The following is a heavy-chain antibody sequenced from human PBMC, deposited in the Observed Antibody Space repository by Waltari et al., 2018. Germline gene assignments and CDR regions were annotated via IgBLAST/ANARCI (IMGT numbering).Heavy chain of an antibody. CDR1: GCSISSGDYY. D-gene: IGHD6-13*01. CDR3: ARIKTLAAAGVDY. CDR2: NYYNENN. J-gene: IGHJ4*02. V-gene: IGHV4-30-4*08. Sequence: QVQLQESGPGLVKPSQTLSLTCTVSGCSISSGDYYWSWIRQPPGKGLEWIGYNYYNENNYYYPSLKIRVTISEDTSKNQFSLKRSSATDADTAVYYCARIKTLAAAGVDYWGQGTLVTVSS.